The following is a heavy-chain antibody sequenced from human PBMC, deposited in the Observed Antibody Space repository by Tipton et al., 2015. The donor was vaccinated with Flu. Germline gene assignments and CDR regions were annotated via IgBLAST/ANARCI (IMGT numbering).Heavy chain of an antibody. CDR1: GFPFSGYW. CDR3: ARAGNNYYGMDV. Sequence: SLRLSCVASGFPFSGYWMHWVRQAPGEGPQWLSRINTDGSTRDYADFVEGRFTISRENAKNSLYLQLNSLRAGDTAVYYCARAGNNYYGMDVWGQGTTVTVPS. J-gene: IGHJ6*02. V-gene: IGHV3-74*01. D-gene: IGHD1/OR15-1a*01. CDR2: INTDGSTR.